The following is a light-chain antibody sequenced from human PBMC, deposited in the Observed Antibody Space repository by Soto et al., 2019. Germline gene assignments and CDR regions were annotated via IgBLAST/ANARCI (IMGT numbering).Light chain of an antibody. V-gene: IGKV3-11*01. J-gene: IGKJ3*01. CDR1: QSVSSY. CDR3: QQRSTWPRIT. Sequence: PGERATLSCRASQSVSSYLAWYQQKPGQAPRLLIYDTSTRATGIPARFSGGGSGTDFVLIINSLEPEDFAVYYCQQRSTWPRITFGPGTKVDIK. CDR2: DTS.